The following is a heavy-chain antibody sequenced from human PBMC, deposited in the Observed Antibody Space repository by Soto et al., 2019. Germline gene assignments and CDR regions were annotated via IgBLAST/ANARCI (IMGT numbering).Heavy chain of an antibody. D-gene: IGHD3-10*01. CDR3: ARGYGSASCPSNLHY. V-gene: IGHV3-23*01. Sequence: DVKLLESGGNLVQPGGSLRLSCAASGFTFSSYAMTWVRQAPGKGLEWVSATSGSGDYTYYADFVKGRFTISRDNSNNTLYLQMNSLRAEDTALYVCARGYGSASCPSNLHYWGQGTRVTVCS. CDR2: TSGSGDYT. CDR1: GFTFSSYA. J-gene: IGHJ4*02.